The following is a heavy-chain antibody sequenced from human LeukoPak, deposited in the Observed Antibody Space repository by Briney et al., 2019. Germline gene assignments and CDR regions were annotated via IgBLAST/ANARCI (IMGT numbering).Heavy chain of an antibody. CDR1: GGSISSYY. Sequence: SETLSLTCIVYGGSISSYYWSWIRQPPGKGLEWIGYIYYSGSTNYNPSLKSRVTISLDTSKNQFSLKLSSVTAADTAVYYCARGTLVMVYAIVDYWGQGTLVTVSS. D-gene: IGHD2-8*01. V-gene: IGHV4-59*12. J-gene: IGHJ4*02. CDR2: IYYSGST. CDR3: ARGTLVMVYAIVDY.